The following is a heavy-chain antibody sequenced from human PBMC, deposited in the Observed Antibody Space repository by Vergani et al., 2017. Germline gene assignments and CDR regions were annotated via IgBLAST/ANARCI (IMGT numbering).Heavy chain of an antibody. D-gene: IGHD5-12*01. V-gene: IGHV3-23*01. J-gene: IGHJ6*02. CDR1: GFTFNHSA. CDR2: ISGSCGST. CDR3: AKANPRNSGYDYLYYYHAMDV. Sequence: EVQLLESGGDLVQPGGSLRLSCAASGFTFNHSAMNWVRQAPGKGLEWVSGISGSCGSTYYAGSVKGRFTISRDSSKNTLYLQMNSLSAGDTAVYYCAKANPRNSGYDYLYYYHAMDVWGQGTTVTVSS.